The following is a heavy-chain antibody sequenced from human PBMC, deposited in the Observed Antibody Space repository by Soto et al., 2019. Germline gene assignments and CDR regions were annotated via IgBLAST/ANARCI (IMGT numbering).Heavy chain of an antibody. J-gene: IGHJ4*02. V-gene: IGHV3-74*03. Sequence: EVQLVESGGGLVQPGGSLRLSFAPSGFTFRPYGRHWVGKSPGKGLVWVSRIDAAGSGTTYADAVEGRFTISRDNAKNTLYLQMNSLRAEDTAVYYCARDQTVPGPSTFDYCDQGTLVTVSS. D-gene: IGHD6-19*01. CDR1: GFTFRPYG. CDR2: IDAAGSGT. CDR3: ARDQTVPGPSTFDY.